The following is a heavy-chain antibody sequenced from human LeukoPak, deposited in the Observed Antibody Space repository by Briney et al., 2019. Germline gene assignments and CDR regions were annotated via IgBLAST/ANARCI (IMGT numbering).Heavy chain of an antibody. CDR3: ARGLPYCDILTGSETGSFDP. Sequence: GASVKVSCKASGGTFSNYAINWVRQAPGQGLEWMGWINPNSGGTNYAQKFQGRVTMTRDTSISTAYMELSRLRSDDTAVYYCARGLPYCDILTGSETGSFDPWGQGTLVTVSS. D-gene: IGHD3-9*01. CDR2: INPNSGGT. J-gene: IGHJ5*02. CDR1: GGTFSNYA. V-gene: IGHV1-2*02.